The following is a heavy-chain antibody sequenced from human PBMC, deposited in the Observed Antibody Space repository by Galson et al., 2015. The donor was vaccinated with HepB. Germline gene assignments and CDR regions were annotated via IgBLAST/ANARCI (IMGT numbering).Heavy chain of an antibody. CDR3: ARAGYSRGWYMDWFDP. J-gene: IGHJ5*02. Sequence: QSGAEVKKPGESLKISCRASGYIFTNYWIGWVRQMPGEGLEWMGIIYPGDSDTRYSPSFQGQVTISADKSISTAYLQWSSLKASDSAMYYCARAGYSRGWYMDWFDPWGQGTLVTVSS. CDR1: GYIFTNYW. CDR2: IYPGDSDT. D-gene: IGHD6-19*01. V-gene: IGHV5-51*01.